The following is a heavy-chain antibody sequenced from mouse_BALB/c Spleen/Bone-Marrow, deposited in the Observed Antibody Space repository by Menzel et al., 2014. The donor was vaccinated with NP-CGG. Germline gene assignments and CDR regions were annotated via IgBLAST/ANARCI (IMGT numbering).Heavy chain of an antibody. CDR2: IDPENGNT. J-gene: IGHJ2*01. D-gene: IGHD1-1*01. CDR3: ASYYGSSYDYFGY. V-gene: IGHV14-1*02. CDR1: GFNIKAYY. Sequence: EVQLVESGAELVRPGALVKLSCKASGFNIKAYYMHWVKQRPEQGLEWIGWIDPENGNTIYDPKFQGKASITADTSSNTAYLQLSSLTSEDTAVYYCASYYGSSYDYFGYWGQGTTLTVSS.